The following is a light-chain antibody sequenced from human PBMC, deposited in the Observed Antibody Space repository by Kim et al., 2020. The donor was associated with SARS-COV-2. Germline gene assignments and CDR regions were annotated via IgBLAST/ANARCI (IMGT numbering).Light chain of an antibody. CDR3: QQDYNLFT. CDR2: GAS. V-gene: IGKV3D-7*01. J-gene: IGKJ3*01. Sequence: PGERVTLSCRASQSVSSSYLTWYQQKPGQAPRLLIYGASTRATSIPARFSGSGSGTDLTLTISSLQPEDFAVYYCQQDYNLFTFGPGTKVDI. CDR1: QSVSSSY.